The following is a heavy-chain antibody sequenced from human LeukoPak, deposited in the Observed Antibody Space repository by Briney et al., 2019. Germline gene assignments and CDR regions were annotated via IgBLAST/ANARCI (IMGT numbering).Heavy chain of an antibody. D-gene: IGHD3-3*02. V-gene: IGHV3-74*01. J-gene: IGHJ4*02. CDR3: AKHFWSGYYRGYFDY. CDR2: IKNDGRTT. CDR1: GSTFSRYW. Sequence: GGSLRLSCAASGSTFSRYWMHWIRQPPGKGLVWVSLIKNDGRTTIYADSVRGRFTISRDNAKNTVYLQMNSLRAEDTAVYYCAKHFWSGYYRGYFDYWGQGTLVTVSS.